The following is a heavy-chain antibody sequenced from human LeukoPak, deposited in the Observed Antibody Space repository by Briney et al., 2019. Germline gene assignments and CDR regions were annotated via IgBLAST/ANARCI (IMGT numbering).Heavy chain of an antibody. J-gene: IGHJ6*03. CDR2: ISSSSSYI. D-gene: IGHD3-9*01. V-gene: IGHV3-21*04. CDR3: ARAVDYDILTGYSPYYYMDV. CDR1: GFTFSSYS. Sequence: GGSLRLSCAASGFTFSSYSMNWVRQAPGKGLEWVSSISSSSSYIYYADSVKGRFTISRDNAKNSLYLQMNSLRAEDTALYYCARAVDYDILTGYSPYYYMDVWGKGTTVTVSS.